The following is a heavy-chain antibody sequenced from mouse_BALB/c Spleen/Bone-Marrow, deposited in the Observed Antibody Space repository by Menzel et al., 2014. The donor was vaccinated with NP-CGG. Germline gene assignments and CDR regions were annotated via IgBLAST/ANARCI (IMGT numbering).Heavy chain of an antibody. V-gene: IGHV1-69*02. CDR3: ARLDNWYFDV. Sequence: LVESGAELVKPGASVKLSCKASGYTFTSYWMHWVKQRPGQGLEWIGEIEPSDSYINYNQNFTGKATLTVDKSSSTAYMQLSSLTSEDSAVYFCARLDNWYFDVWGAGTTVTVSS. CDR2: IEPSDSYI. CDR1: GYTFTSYW. J-gene: IGHJ1*01.